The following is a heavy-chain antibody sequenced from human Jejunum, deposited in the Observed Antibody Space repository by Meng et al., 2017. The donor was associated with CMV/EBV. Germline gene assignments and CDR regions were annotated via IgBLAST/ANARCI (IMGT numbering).Heavy chain of an antibody. V-gene: IGHV2-5*01. J-gene: IGHJ1*01. CDR2: MCWNDDR. Sequence: GGDEGWIRRDREKALEWLAVMCWNDDRSFSPSLESRLNSTKDTSKDQVFLTMNNMDTVDTATYYCAYSPDYDFWSGRPGYFQHWGQGTLVTVSS. CDR3: AYSPDYDFWSGRPGYFQH. D-gene: IGHD3-3*01. CDR1: GGD.